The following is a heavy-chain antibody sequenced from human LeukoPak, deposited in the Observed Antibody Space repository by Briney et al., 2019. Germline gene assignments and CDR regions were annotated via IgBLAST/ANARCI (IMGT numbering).Heavy chain of an antibody. CDR2: INHSGST. J-gene: IGHJ3*02. D-gene: IGHD3-10*01. Sequence: GSLRLSCAASGFTFSSYWMSWVRQPPGKGLEWIGEINHSGSTNYNPSLKSRVTISVDTSKNQFSLKLSSVTAADTAVYYCARPPHYYGSVNAFDIWGQGTMVTVSS. CDR3: ARPPHYYGSVNAFDI. V-gene: IGHV4-34*01. CDR1: GFTFSSYW.